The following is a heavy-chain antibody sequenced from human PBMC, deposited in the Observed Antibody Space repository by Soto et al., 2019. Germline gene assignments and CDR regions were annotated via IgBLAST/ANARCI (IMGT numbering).Heavy chain of an antibody. CDR3: ARGHSTDCSNGVCSFFYNHEMDV. D-gene: IGHD2-8*01. Sequence: ASVKVSCKXSGYSFTDYHIHWVRQAPGQGLEWLGRINPKSGGTSTAQKFQGWVTMTRDRSISTVYMELTRLRSDDTAVYFCARGHSTDCSNGVCSFFYNHEMDVWGQGTTVT. J-gene: IGHJ6*02. CDR1: GYSFTDYH. V-gene: IGHV1-2*04. CDR2: INPKSGGT.